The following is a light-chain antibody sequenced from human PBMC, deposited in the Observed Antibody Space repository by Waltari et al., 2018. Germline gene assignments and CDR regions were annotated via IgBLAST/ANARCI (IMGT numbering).Light chain of an antibody. J-gene: IGKJ2*01. CDR1: QSLVHTDGNTY. V-gene: IGKV2-30*02. CDR3: MQGSHWPRT. Sequence: DVVMTQSPLSLPVTLGQPASISCRSSQSLVHTDGNTYLNWFQQRPGQPPRRLIYKISRRESGVPDRFSGSGSGTDFTLKISRVEAGDVGVYYCMQGSHWPRTFGQGTKLEI. CDR2: KIS.